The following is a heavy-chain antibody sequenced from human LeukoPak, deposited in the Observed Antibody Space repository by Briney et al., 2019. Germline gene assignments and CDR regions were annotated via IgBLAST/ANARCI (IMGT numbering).Heavy chain of an antibody. Sequence: GGSLRLSCAASGFTFDDYGMSWVRQAPGKGLEWVSGINWNGGSTGYADSVKGRFTIARDNAKNSLYLQMNSLRAEDTALYYCARVGVVVASHGDFDYWGQGTLVTVSS. CDR2: INWNGGST. J-gene: IGHJ4*02. CDR1: GFTFDDYG. CDR3: ARVGVVVASHGDFDY. D-gene: IGHD2-21*01. V-gene: IGHV3-20*04.